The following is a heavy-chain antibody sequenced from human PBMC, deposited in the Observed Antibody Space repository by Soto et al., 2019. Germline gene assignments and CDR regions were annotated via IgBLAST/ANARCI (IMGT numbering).Heavy chain of an antibody. V-gene: IGHV1-18*01. Sequence: QVQLVQSGAEVKKPGASVKVSCKASGYTFTSYGISWVRQAPGQGLEWMGWISAYNGNTNYAQKLQGRVTMTTDTATSTADMELRSLISEDTAVYECARDWAAAGPFDYGGQGTLVTVSS. CDR1: GYTFTSYG. CDR3: ARDWAAAGPFDY. D-gene: IGHD6-13*01. J-gene: IGHJ4*02. CDR2: ISAYNGNT.